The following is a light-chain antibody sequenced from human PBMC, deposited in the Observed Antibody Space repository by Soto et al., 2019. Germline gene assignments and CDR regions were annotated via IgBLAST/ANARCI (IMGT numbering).Light chain of an antibody. Sequence: EVVMTQSPATLSVSPGERATLSCRASQTVSSDLAWFQQRPGQAPRLLIYDASTRATGIAARISGSGSGTEFTLTISSLQSEDFAVYYCQQHNKWPHTFGQGTKLEIK. CDR3: QQHNKWPHT. V-gene: IGKV3-15*01. CDR1: QTVSSD. J-gene: IGKJ2*01. CDR2: DAS.